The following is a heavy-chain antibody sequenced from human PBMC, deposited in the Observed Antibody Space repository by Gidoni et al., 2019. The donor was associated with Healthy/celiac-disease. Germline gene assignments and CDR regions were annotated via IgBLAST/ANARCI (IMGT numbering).Heavy chain of an antibody. V-gene: IGHV3-33*01. J-gene: IGHJ6*02. D-gene: IGHD1-26*01. CDR3: ARDPLEWELLDYYYGMDV. Sequence: QVQLVESGGGVVQPGRSLRLSCAASGFTFSSYGMHWVRQAPGKGLEWVAVIWYDGSNKYYADSVKGRFTISRDNSKNTLYLQMNSLRAEDTAVYYCARDPLEWELLDYYYGMDVWGQGTTVTVSS. CDR2: IWYDGSNK. CDR1: GFTFSSYG.